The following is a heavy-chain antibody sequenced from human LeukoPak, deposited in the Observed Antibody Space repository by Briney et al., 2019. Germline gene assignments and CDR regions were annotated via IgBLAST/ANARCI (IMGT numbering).Heavy chain of an antibody. CDR1: GYTSTIYY. V-gene: IGHV1-46*01. D-gene: IGHD2-21*02. CDR3: ARDSGDWTVDY. CDR2: INPCGGTT. Sequence: ASVTVSCMPSGYTSTIYYMHWVRQAPGQGLEWMGIINPCGGTTKYAQKFQGRGTMTRDTSTSTDYLELTSLRSEDTAVYYCARDSGDWTVDYWGGGTLVRVS. J-gene: IGHJ4*02.